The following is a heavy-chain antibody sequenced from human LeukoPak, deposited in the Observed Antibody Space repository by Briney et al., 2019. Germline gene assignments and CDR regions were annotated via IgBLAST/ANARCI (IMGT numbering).Heavy chain of an antibody. Sequence: PGRSLRLSCAASGFTFDDYAMHWVRQAPGKGLEWVSSISGTSKYIHYSDSVKGRFTISRDNSKNSFYLQMNSLRVEDTALYYCAREPQQFLEWLFDASPDYYYYMDVWGKGTTVTVSS. J-gene: IGHJ6*03. V-gene: IGHV3-21*01. CDR2: ISGTSKYI. CDR1: GFTFDDYA. CDR3: AREPQQFLEWLFDASPDYYYYMDV. D-gene: IGHD3-3*01.